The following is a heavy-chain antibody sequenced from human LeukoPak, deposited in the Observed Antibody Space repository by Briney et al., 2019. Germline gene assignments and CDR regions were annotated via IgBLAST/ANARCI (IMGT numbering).Heavy chain of an antibody. CDR3: ARSFSGYTGGKYFDY. CDR1: GFTFSSYG. D-gene: IGHD3-22*01. CDR2: ISGSGGST. J-gene: IGHJ4*02. V-gene: IGHV3-23*01. Sequence: PGGSLRLSCAASGFTFSSYGMSWVRQAPGKGLEWVSAISGSGGSTYYADSVKGRFTISRDNSKNTLYLQMNSLRAEDTAVYYCARSFSGYTGGKYFDYWGQGTLVTVSS.